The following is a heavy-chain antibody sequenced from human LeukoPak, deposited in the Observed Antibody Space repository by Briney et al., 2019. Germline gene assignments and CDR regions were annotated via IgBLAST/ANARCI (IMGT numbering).Heavy chain of an antibody. D-gene: IGHD3-22*01. J-gene: IGHJ3*02. CDR1: GGSTSSYY. V-gene: IGHV4-4*07. Sequence: SETLSLACSVSGGSTSSYYWSWIRQPPGKGLEWIGRIFTGGIISGNTNYNPSLESRVTMSVDASKNQFSLKLTSVTAADTAIYYCARDRYYYDTSGYYSAFETWGQGTMVTVSS. CDR2: IFTGGIISGNT. CDR3: ARDRYYYDTSGYYSAFET.